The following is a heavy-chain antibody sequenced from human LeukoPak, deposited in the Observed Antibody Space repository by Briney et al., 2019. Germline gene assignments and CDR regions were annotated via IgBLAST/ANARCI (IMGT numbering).Heavy chain of an antibody. CDR1: GYTLTELS. Sequence: ASVKVSCKVSGYTLTELSMHWVRQAPRKGLEWMGGFDPEDGETIYAQKFQGRVTMTEDTSTDTAYMELSSLRSEDTAVYYCATVGSYGPFNDYWGQGTLVTVSS. D-gene: IGHD5-18*01. CDR3: ATVGSYGPFNDY. V-gene: IGHV1-24*01. CDR2: FDPEDGET. J-gene: IGHJ4*02.